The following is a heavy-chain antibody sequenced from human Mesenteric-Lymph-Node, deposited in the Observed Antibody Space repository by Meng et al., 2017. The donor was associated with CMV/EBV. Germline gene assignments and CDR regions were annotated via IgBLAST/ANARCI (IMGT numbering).Heavy chain of an antibody. CDR2: IYPGDSDT. CDR1: GYSFTSYW. Sequence: KVSCKGSGYSFTSYWIGWVRQMPGKGLEWMGIIYPGDSDTRYSPSFQGQVTISADKSINTAYLQWSSPKASDTAMYYCARRACNPLAYAMDVWGQGTTVTVSS. V-gene: IGHV5-51*01. D-gene: IGHD3-16*02. CDR3: ARRACNPLAYAMDV. J-gene: IGHJ6*02.